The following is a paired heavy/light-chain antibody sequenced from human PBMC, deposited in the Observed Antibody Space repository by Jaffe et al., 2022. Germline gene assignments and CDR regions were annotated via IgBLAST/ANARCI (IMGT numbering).Heavy chain of an antibody. Sequence: EVQLLESGGGLVQPGGSLRLSCAASGFTFSSYAMSWVRQAPGKGLEWVSAISGSGGSTYYADSVKGRFTISRDNSKNTLYLQMNSLRAEDTAVYYCAKDPFRLRGIWGSYRHGWFDPWGQGTLVTVSS. V-gene: IGHV3-23*01. CDR2: ISGSGGST. D-gene: IGHD3-16*02. J-gene: IGHJ5*02. CDR3: AKDPFRLRGIWGSYRHGWFDP. CDR1: GFTFSSYA.
Light chain of an antibody. CDR2: EDN. Sequence: NFMLTQPHSVSESPGKTVTISCTGSSGSIASNYVQWYQQRPGSAPTTVIYEDNQRPSGVPDRFSGSIDSSSNSASLTISGLKTEDEADYYCQSYDSSAWVFGGGTKLTVL. CDR1: SGSIASNY. J-gene: IGLJ3*02. V-gene: IGLV6-57*02. CDR3: QSYDSSAWV.